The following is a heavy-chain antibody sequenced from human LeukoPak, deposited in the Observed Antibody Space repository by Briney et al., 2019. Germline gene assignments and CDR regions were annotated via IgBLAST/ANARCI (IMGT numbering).Heavy chain of an antibody. V-gene: IGHV3-21*01. CDR2: IIPSGHTT. D-gene: IGHD3-9*01. J-gene: IGHJ4*02. CDR3: ARQDWLGDRYYFDS. Sequence: PGGSLRLSCAASGFTFSSHGMNWVRQAPGKGLEWVSGIIPSGHTTYYADSVKGRFTISRDNARNSLYLQMNSLRAEDTAVYYCARQDWLGDRYYFDSWGQGTLVTVSS. CDR1: GFTFSSHG.